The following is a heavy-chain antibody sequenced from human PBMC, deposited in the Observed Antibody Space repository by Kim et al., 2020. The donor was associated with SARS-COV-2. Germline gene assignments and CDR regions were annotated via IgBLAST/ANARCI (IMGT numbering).Heavy chain of an antibody. Sequence: SETLSLTCTVSGGSTSSSSYYWGWIRQSPGKGPEWIGSIYYSGSTYYNPSLKRRVTISVDTSKNQFSLKLTSVTATDTAVYYCARQGAYSGYPYYGMDVWGQGTTATVSS. V-gene: IGHV4-39*01. J-gene: IGHJ6*02. CDR2: IYYSGST. CDR1: GGSTSSSSYY. D-gene: IGHD5-12*01. CDR3: ARQGAYSGYPYYGMDV.